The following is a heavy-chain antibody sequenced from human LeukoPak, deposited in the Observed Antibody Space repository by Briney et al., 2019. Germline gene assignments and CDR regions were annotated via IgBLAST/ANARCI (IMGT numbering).Heavy chain of an antibody. CDR1: GFTFSSYA. D-gene: IGHD5-18*01. CDR2: ISSDGSNK. V-gene: IGHV3-30*04. Sequence: GGSLRLSCAASGFTFSSYAMHWVRQAPGKGLEWVAVISSDGSNKYYADSVKGRFTISRDNSKNTLYLQMNSLRAEDTAVYYCARAPDTAMVLFDYWGQGTLVTVSS. CDR3: ARAPDTAMVLFDY. J-gene: IGHJ4*02.